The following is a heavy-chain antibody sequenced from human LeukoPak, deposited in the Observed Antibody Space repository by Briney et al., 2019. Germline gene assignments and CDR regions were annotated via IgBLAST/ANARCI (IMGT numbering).Heavy chain of an antibody. J-gene: IGHJ4*02. CDR2: ISGSGSST. CDR1: GFTFSSYA. V-gene: IGHV3-23*01. D-gene: IGHD4-23*01. Sequence: GGSLRLSCAASGFTFSSYAMSWVRQAPGKGVEWVSAISGSGSSTYYADSVKGRFTISRDNSKNTLYLQMNSLRVEDTAVYYCAKDYGGNSDYFDYWGQGTLVTVSS. CDR3: AKDYGGNSDYFDY.